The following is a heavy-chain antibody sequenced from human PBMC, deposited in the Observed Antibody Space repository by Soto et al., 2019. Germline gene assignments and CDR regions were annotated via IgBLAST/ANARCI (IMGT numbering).Heavy chain of an antibody. CDR3: ARDSGSYSDHYYFEY. CDR1: GYTFTSYA. CDR2: INAGNGNT. Sequence: QVQLVQSGAEVKKPGASVKVSCKASGYTFTSYAMHWVRQAPGQRLEWMGWINAGNGNTKYSQKFQGRVTITRDTSASTAYMELSSLRSEDTAVYYCARDSGSYSDHYYFEYWGQGTLVTVSS. J-gene: IGHJ4*02. D-gene: IGHD1-26*01. V-gene: IGHV1-3*01.